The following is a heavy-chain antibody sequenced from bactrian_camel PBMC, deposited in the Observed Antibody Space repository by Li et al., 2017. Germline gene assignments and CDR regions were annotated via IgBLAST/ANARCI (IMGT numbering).Heavy chain of an antibody. V-gene: IGHV3S1*01. D-gene: IGHD2*01. Sequence: VQLVESGGDLVQPGESLRLSCVASGFTFSSYWMYWVRQAPGKGLEWVSVFNAGGSVYYADSVKGRFTISRDDAQRTIYLQMNRLEVEDSAIYVCEADL. CDR1: GFTFSSYW. CDR2: FNAGGSV.